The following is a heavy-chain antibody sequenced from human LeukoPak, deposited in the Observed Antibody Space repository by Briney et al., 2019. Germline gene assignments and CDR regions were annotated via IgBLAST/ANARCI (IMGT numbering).Heavy chain of an antibody. J-gene: IGHJ4*01. D-gene: IGHD3-22*01. CDR2: IFYSGST. Sequence: PSQTLSLTRPVFGDSLSRRGYYWGRIREPPGNGLEWIGRIFYSGSTYYNPSLKSRVTISVDTANLFSLKLSSVTAADTAVYYCARGRGYYYDQYYFDFWGQGTLVTVSS. CDR3: ARGRGYYYDQYYFDF. V-gene: IGHV4-39*07. CDR1: GDSLSRRGYY.